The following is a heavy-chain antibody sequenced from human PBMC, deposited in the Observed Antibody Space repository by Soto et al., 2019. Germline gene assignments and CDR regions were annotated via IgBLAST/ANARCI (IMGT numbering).Heavy chain of an antibody. Sequence: EEQLVESGGSLVQPGGSLRLSCAVSGFTFSSYSMNWVRQAPGKGLEGVSYISSSGTAIYSADSVKGRFTISRDNAKNSLYLQMNSLRDEDTAVYYCARDIIPRQGFYQSGMDVWGQGTTVTVSS. CDR2: ISSSGTAI. CDR1: GFTFSSYS. D-gene: IGHD2-2*01. CDR3: ARDIIPRQGFYQSGMDV. J-gene: IGHJ6*02. V-gene: IGHV3-48*02.